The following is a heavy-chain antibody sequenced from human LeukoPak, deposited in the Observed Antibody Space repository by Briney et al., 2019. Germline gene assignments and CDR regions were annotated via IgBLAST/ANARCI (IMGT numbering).Heavy chain of an antibody. CDR2: ISYDGKVK. Sequence: GRSLRLSCAASGFMFTGFAMHWVRQAPGKGLQWVAVISYDGKVKFYGDSVKGRFTISRDDSKNMLYLQMSSLRHEDTAVYYCARDMIRGQPDYLDYWGQGTLVTVSS. CDR1: GFMFTGFA. V-gene: IGHV3-30*15. D-gene: IGHD3-10*01. J-gene: IGHJ4*02. CDR3: ARDMIRGQPDYLDY.